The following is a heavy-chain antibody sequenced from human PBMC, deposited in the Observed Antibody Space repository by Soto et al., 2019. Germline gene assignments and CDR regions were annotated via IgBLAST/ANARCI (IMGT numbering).Heavy chain of an antibody. CDR3: AKEVWSGPMDV. CDR1: GFTFSSYG. J-gene: IGHJ6*02. Sequence: QVQLVESGGGVVQPGRSLRLSCAASGFTFSSYGMHWVRQAPGKGLEWVAVISYDGSNKYYADSVKGRFTISRDNSKNTLYLQMNCLRAEDTAVYYCAKEVWSGPMDVWGQGTTVTVSS. D-gene: IGHD3-3*01. V-gene: IGHV3-30*18. CDR2: ISYDGSNK.